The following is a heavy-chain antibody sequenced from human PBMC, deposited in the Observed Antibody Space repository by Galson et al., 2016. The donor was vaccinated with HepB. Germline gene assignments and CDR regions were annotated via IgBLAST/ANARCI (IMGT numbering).Heavy chain of an antibody. J-gene: IGHJ4*02. CDR3: AKDMDYSGSYIFEY. V-gene: IGHV3-9*01. CDR2: ISWNSGSI. Sequence: SLRLSCAASGFIFDDYAMHWVRQAPGKGLEWVSGISWNSGSIGYADSVKGRFTISRDNAKNSLYLQMNSLRAEDTAFYYCAKDMDYSGSYIFEYWGQGTLVTVSS. CDR1: GFIFDDYA. D-gene: IGHD1-26*01.